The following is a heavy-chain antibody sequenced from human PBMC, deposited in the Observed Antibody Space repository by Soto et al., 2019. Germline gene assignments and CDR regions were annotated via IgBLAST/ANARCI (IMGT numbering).Heavy chain of an antibody. V-gene: IGHV4-59*01. J-gene: IGHJ6*02. Sequence: MSLTCSVSGGSISSYYWSWIRQPPGKGLELIGYIYYSGSTNYNPSLKSRVTISVDTSKNQFSLKLSYVTAADTAVYYCARDPRVGSSSYYYYNFGKDVWGQGTTVNVSS. CDR3: ARDPRVGSSSYYYYNFGKDV. CDR1: GGSISSYY. D-gene: IGHD6-6*01. CDR2: IYYSGST.